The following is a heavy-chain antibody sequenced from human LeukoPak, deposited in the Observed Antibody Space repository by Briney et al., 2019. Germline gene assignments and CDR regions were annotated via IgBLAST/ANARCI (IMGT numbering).Heavy chain of an antibody. CDR1: GFTFSSYA. CDR2: ISGSGSRT. J-gene: IGHJ3*02. V-gene: IGHV3-23*01. CDR3: AKRDNNDYYTGLHVFDI. D-gene: IGHD3-3*01. Sequence: GGSLRLSCAASGFTFSSYAMTWVRQAPGKGPEWGSGISGSGSRTYYADSVKGRFTISRDNSKNTVDLQMNSLRGEDTAVYYCAKRDNNDYYTGLHVFDIWGQGTMVTV.